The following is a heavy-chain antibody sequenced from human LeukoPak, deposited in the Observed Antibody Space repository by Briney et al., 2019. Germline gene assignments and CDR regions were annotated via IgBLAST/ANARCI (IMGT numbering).Heavy chain of an antibody. V-gene: IGHV3-23*01. CDR1: GFTFSSYA. J-gene: IGHJ4*02. D-gene: IGHD5-12*01. CDR3: AKYYLVATIRAYFDY. CDR2: ISGSGGST. Sequence: GGSLRLSCAASGFTFSSYAMSWVRQAPGGGLEWGSDISGSGGSTYYADSVKGRLTISRDNSKNTLYLKMNSLRAEDTAVYYCAKYYLVATIRAYFDYWGQGTLVTVSS.